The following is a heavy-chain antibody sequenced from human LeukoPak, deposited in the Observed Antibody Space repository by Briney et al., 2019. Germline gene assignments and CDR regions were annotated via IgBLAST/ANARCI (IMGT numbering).Heavy chain of an antibody. D-gene: IGHD6-13*01. CDR1: GGSISSSNW. V-gene: IGHV4-4*02. CDR3: AREWQQLVPDY. Sequence: PSETLSLTCAVSGGSISSSNWWSWVRQPPGKGLEWIGSIYHSGSTYYNPSLKSRVTISVDTSKNQFSLKLSSVTAADTAVYYCAREWQQLVPDYWGQGTLVTVSS. J-gene: IGHJ4*02. CDR2: IYHSGST.